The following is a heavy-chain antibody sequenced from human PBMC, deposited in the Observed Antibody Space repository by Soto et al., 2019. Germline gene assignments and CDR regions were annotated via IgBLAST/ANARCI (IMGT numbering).Heavy chain of an antibody. J-gene: IGHJ3*02. Sequence: GGSLRLSCAASGFTFSSYAMSWVRQAPGKGLEWVSAISGSGGSTYYADSVKGRFTISRDNSKNTLYLQMNSLRAEDTAVYYCAKVAAEGYYDSSGYYYGPHDAFDIWGQGTMVTVSS. CDR3: AKVAAEGYYDSSGYYYGPHDAFDI. CDR2: ISGSGGST. CDR1: GFTFSSYA. D-gene: IGHD3-22*01. V-gene: IGHV3-23*01.